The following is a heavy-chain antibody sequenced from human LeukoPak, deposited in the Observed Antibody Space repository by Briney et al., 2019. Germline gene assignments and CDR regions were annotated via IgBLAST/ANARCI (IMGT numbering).Heavy chain of an antibody. D-gene: IGHD3-10*01. CDR1: GGSISSYY. CDR3: ARGEFGFDY. J-gene: IGHJ4*02. Sequence: PSETLSLTCTVSGGSISSYYWSWIRQPAGKRLEWIGRIYTNGSTNYNPSLKSRVTMSVDTSNNQFSLKLSSVTAADTAIYYCARGEFGFDYWGQGTLVTVSS. V-gene: IGHV4-4*07. CDR2: IYTNGST.